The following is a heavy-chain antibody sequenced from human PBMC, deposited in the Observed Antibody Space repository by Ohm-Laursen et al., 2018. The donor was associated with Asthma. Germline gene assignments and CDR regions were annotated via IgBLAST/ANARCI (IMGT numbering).Heavy chain of an antibody. V-gene: IGHV4-30-4*01. J-gene: IGHJ4*02. Sequence: TLSLTCTVSGGSISSGNLYWSWIRQAPGKGLEWIGYIFHSVSTYYSPSLKSRVTISGDTSKNQFSLKLSFVTAADTAVYYCARGPMHDYYFDNWGQGTLVTVSS. D-gene: IGHD1-1*01. CDR2: IFHSVST. CDR3: ARGPMHDYYFDN. CDR1: GGSISSGNLY.